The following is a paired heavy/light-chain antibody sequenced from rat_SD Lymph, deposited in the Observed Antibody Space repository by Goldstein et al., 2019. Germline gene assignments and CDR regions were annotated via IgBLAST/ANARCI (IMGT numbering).Light chain of an antibody. J-gene: IGKJ1*01. CDR2: NAN. V-gene: IGKV22S4*01. CDR3: LQHNSWPRT. CDR1: QNINRY. Sequence: DIQMTQSPSFLSASVGDRVTINCKASQNINRYLNWYQQKLGEAPKLLIYNANSLQTGIPSRFSGSGSGTDFTLTISSLQPEDVATYFCLQHNSWPRTFGGGTKLELK.
Heavy chain of an antibody. D-gene: IGHD1-11*01. CDR2: ISYDGSST. J-gene: IGHJ2*01. CDR1: GFTFSNYG. V-gene: IGHV5-29*01. CDR3: TRDIGRRVFDY. Sequence: EVQLVESGGGLVQPGRSMKLSCAASGFTFSNYGMAWVRQAPTKGLEWVATISYDGSSTYYRDSVKGRFTISRDNAKSTLYLQMNSLRSEDTATYYCTRDIGRRVFDYWGQGVMVTVSS.